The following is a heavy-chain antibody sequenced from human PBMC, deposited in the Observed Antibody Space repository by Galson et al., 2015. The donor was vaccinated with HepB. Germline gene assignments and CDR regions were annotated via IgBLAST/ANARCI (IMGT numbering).Heavy chain of an antibody. CDR3: ARDPAGYSDL. Sequence: SLRLSCAASGFTFSDYYMSWIRQAPGKRLEWVSYISSSSSYTNYADSVKGRFTISRDNAKNSLYLQMNSLRAEDTAVYYCARDPAGYSDLWGQGTLVTVSS. CDR2: ISSSSSYT. CDR1: GFTFSDYY. J-gene: IGHJ5*02. D-gene: IGHD1-26*01. V-gene: IGHV3-11*06.